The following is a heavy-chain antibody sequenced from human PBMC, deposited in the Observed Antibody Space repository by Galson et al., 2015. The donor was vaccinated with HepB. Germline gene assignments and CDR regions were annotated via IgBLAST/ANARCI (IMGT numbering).Heavy chain of an antibody. CDR3: AKGLSSTWTSYDY. V-gene: IGHV3-23*01. CDR2: ITGSGVAT. CDR1: GFTFNNYA. J-gene: IGHJ4*02. D-gene: IGHD6-13*01. Sequence: SLRLSCAASGFTFNNYALSWVRQAPGKGLEWVSAITGSGVATFYADSVKGRFTISRDNSKNTVYLQMNSLRAEDTAVYYCAKGLSSTWTSYDYWGQGTLVTVSS.